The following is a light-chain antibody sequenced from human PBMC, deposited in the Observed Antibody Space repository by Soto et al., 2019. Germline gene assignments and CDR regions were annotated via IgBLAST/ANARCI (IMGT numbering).Light chain of an antibody. CDR3: QQRSIWPPYT. Sequence: EIVLTQSPATLTLSPGERATLSCRASQSVSSYLAWYQQKPGQAPRLLIYDASNRATGIPVRFSGSGSGTDFTLTISSLEPEDFAVYYCQQRSIWPPYTFGQGTKLEIK. J-gene: IGKJ2*01. CDR1: QSVSSY. CDR2: DAS. V-gene: IGKV3-11*01.